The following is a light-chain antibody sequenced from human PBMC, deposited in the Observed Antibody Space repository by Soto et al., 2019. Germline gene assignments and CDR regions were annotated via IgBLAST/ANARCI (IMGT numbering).Light chain of an antibody. CDR1: SSDVGGYNY. V-gene: IGLV2-14*03. J-gene: IGLJ2*01. CDR2: DVS. CDR3: SSYTTSSTVV. Sequence: QSVLTQPASVSGSPGQSITISCTGTSSDVGGYNYVSWYQHHPGKAPKLMIYDVSDRTSGISNRFSGFKSGNTASLTISGLQAEVEADYYCSSYTTSSTVVFGGGTKVTVL.